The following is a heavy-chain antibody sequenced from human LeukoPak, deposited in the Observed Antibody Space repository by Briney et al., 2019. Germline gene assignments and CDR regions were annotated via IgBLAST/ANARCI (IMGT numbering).Heavy chain of an antibody. CDR3: ARQGIVYY. D-gene: IGHD2/OR15-2a*01. Sequence: GGSLRLSCAASGFTFSSYAMHWVRQAPGKGLEWVAVISYDGSNKYYADSVKGRFTISRDNSKNTLDLQMNSLRAEDTAVYYCARQGIVYYWGQGTLVTVSS. CDR1: GFTFSSYA. V-gene: IGHV3-30-3*01. J-gene: IGHJ4*02. CDR2: ISYDGSNK.